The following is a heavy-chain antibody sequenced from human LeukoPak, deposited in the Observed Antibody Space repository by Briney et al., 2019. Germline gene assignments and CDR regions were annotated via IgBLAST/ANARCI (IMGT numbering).Heavy chain of an antibody. D-gene: IGHD2-15*01. CDR1: GFTFDDYA. CDR2: ISWNSGSI. CDR3: AKVSCSGGSCYLGCFDY. Sequence: PGGSLRLSCAASGFTFDDYAMHWVRQAPGKGLEWVSGISWNSGSIGYADSVKGRFTISGDNAKNSLYLQMNSLRAEDTALYYCAKVSCSGGSCYLGCFDYWGQGTLVTVSS. J-gene: IGHJ4*02. V-gene: IGHV3-9*01.